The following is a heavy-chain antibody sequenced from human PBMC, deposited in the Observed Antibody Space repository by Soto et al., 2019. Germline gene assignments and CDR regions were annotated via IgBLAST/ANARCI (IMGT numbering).Heavy chain of an antibody. CDR1: GGSISSSSYY. D-gene: IGHD3-10*01. Sequence: QLQLQQSGPGLVKPSETLSLTCIVSGGSISSSSYYWGWIRQPPGKGLEWIGTTSYSGRTYYNSSLKRPVTITGATSKNRFSLKLNSATAADTAIYYCARHFEFNWFDPWGQGTLVTVSS. CDR3: ARHFEFNWFDP. CDR2: TSYSGRT. V-gene: IGHV4-39*01. J-gene: IGHJ5*02.